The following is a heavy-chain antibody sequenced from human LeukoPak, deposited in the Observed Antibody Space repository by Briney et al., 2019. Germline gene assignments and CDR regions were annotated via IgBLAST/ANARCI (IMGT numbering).Heavy chain of an antibody. CDR2: IYYSGST. Sequence: SETLSLTCTVSGDSISIYYCSWIRQPPGKGLEWIGYIYYSGSTNCNPSVKSRVAMSVDTSKKQFSLKLSSLTAADTAVYYCARGGTAVIAPYAFDIWGQGTMVTVSS. D-gene: IGHD4-23*01. V-gene: IGHV4-59*01. CDR3: ARGGTAVIAPYAFDI. CDR1: GDSISIYY. J-gene: IGHJ3*02.